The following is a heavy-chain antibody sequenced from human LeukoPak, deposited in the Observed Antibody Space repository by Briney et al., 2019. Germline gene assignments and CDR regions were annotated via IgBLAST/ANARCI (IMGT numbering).Heavy chain of an antibody. J-gene: IGHJ4*02. Sequence: ASVKVSCKASGYTFTGYYMHWVRQAPGQGLEWMGWINPNSGGTNYAQKFQGRVTMTRDTSISTAYMELSRLRSDDTAVYYCARDLRRPYYYDSSGYYSLFDYWGQGTLVTVSS. CDR3: ARDLRRPYYYDSSGYYSLFDY. CDR2: INPNSGGT. V-gene: IGHV1-2*02. D-gene: IGHD3-22*01. CDR1: GYTFTGYY.